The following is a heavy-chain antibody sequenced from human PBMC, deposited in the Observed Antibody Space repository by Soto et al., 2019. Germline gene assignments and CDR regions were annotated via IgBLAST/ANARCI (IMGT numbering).Heavy chain of an antibody. CDR1: GFTFSNAW. CDR2: INSDGSST. V-gene: IGHV3-74*02. D-gene: IGHD3-22*01. J-gene: IGHJ3*02. CDR3: ARVGRDYYDSSGYPDAFDI. Sequence: EVQLVESGGGLVKPGGSLRLSCAASGFTFSNAWMSWVRQAPGKGLVWVSRINSDGSSTSYADSVKGRFTISRDNAKNTLYLQMNSLRAEDTAVYYCARVGRDYYDSSGYPDAFDIWGQGTMVTVSS.